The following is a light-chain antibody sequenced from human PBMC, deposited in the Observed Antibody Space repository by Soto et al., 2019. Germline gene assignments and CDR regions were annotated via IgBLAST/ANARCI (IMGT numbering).Light chain of an antibody. CDR2: DDD. V-gene: IGLV1-51*01. Sequence: QSVLTQPPSVSAAPGQKVTISCSDRHSNIGANSVSWYQHLPGTAPKVVIYDDDKRPSGIPDRFSGSKSGTSATLDITGLQIGDEADYYCGTWHSTLSVEWVFGGGTKLTGL. CDR1: HSNIGANS. J-gene: IGLJ3*02. CDR3: GTWHSTLSVEWV.